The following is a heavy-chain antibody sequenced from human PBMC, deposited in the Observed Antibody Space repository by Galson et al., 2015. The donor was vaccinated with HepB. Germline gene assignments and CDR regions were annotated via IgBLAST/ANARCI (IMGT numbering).Heavy chain of an antibody. CDR1: GFTFSNHS. J-gene: IGHJ4*02. V-gene: IGHV3-21*01. Sequence: SLRLSCAASGFTFSNHSMNWVRQAPGKGLEWVSSISSGSAFIYYADSVKGRFTISRDNAKNSLFLQMNSLRAEDTAVYYCASSPYSGIVGTTEINFWGQGTLVAVSS. D-gene: IGHD1-26*01. CDR3: ASSPYSGIVGTTEINF. CDR2: ISSGSAFI.